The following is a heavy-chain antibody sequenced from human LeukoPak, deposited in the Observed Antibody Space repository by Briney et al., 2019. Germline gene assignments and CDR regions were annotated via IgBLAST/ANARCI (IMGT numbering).Heavy chain of an antibody. CDR3: AREDVDITVATSGAFDI. V-gene: IGHV3-74*01. CDR1: GFTFNRFW. J-gene: IGHJ3*02. CDR2: IISDGSST. Sequence: GGSLRLSCAASGFTFNRFWMHWVRQAPGKGLLWVSRIISDGSSTNYADSVKGRFTISRDNAKDTLYLQMNSLRAEDTASYYCAREDVDITVATSGAFDIWGQGTMVTVSS. D-gene: IGHD6-19*01.